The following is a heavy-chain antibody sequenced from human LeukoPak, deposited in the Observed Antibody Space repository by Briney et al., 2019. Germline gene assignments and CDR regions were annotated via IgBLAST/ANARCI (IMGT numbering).Heavy chain of an antibody. J-gene: IGHJ4*02. Sequence: GRSLRLSCAASGFTFDDYAMHWVRQAPGKGLEWVSGISWNSGSKGYADSVKGRFTISRDNAKSSLYLQMNSLRAEDTALYYCAKDFSSSPGGATYYFDYWGQGTLVTVSS. D-gene: IGHD6-13*01. CDR3: AKDFSSSPGGATYYFDY. V-gene: IGHV3-9*01. CDR2: ISWNSGSK. CDR1: GFTFDDYA.